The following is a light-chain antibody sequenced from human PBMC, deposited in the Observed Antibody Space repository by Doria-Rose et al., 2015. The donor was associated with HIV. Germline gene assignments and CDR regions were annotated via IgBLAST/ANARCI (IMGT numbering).Light chain of an antibody. CDR2: ENN. V-gene: IGLV1-51*02. CDR3: GTWDNSLSAVL. CDR1: SSNIGNNY. J-gene: IGLJ2*01. Sequence: SCSGSSSNIGNNYVSWYQQLPGTAPKVLIYENNKRPSGIPDRFSGSKSGTSATLGITGLQTGDEADYYCGTWDNSLSAVLFGGGTKVTVL.